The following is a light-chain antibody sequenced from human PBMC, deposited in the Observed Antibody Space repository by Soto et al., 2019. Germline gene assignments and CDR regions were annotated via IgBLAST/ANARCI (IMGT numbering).Light chain of an antibody. CDR3: QQYGRSPPFA. J-gene: IGKJ2*01. Sequence: DIQVTQSPSSLSASVGDRVTITCRASQGISNGLSWYQQKPGQAPTLLIYAASSLQSGVPSRFSGSGSGTDFTLTISRLEPEDFAVYFCQQYGRSPPFAFGQGTKVDIK. CDR1: QGISNG. V-gene: IGKV1-27*01. CDR2: AAS.